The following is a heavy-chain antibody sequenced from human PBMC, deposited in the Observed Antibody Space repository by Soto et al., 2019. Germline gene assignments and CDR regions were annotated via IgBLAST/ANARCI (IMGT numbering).Heavy chain of an antibody. CDR1: GYMFPIYH. D-gene: IGHD6-6*01. Sequence: GESLNISCEASGYMFPIYHISWVRQMPGKGLEWVGKIDPSDSRTMYRPSSRARITISVDKSINTAYLEWGRLKASDTAMYYCARSTSTIGARLDSWGQGTLVTVSS. J-gene: IGHJ4*02. CDR3: ARSTSTIGARLDS. V-gene: IGHV5-10-1*01. CDR2: IDPSDSRT.